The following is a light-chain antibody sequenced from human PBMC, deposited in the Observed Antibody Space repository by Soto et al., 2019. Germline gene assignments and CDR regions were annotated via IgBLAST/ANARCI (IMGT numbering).Light chain of an antibody. CDR3: QQYINSRWT. CDR1: QTVASNY. CDR2: GAS. V-gene: IGKV3-20*01. Sequence: EIVLTQSPGTLSLSPGERATLSCRATQTVASNYFAGYQQKPGQAHRLLMNGASSRATGVPDRFSGSGSGTECTLTISRREPEDFAVYYCQQYINSRWTFGQGTKV. J-gene: IGKJ1*01.